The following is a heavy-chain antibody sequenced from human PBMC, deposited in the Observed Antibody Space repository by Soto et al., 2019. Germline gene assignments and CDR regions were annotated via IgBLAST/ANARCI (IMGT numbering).Heavy chain of an antibody. J-gene: IGHJ6*02. V-gene: IGHV3-33*01. Sequence: GGSLRLSCAASGFTFSSYGMHWVRQAPGKGLEWVAVIWYDGSNKYYADSVKGRFTISRDNSKNTLYLQMNSLRAEDTAVYYCARGDEGYYDSSGYYYYYYGMDVWGPGTTVTVSS. CDR3: ARGDEGYYDSSGYYYYYYGMDV. CDR1: GFTFSSYG. CDR2: IWYDGSNK. D-gene: IGHD3-22*01.